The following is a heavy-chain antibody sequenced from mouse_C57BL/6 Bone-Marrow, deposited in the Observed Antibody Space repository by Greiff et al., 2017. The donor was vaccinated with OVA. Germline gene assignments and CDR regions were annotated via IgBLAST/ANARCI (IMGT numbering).Heavy chain of an antibody. CDR3: ARHGDYGSFFDY. CDR2: ISSGGSYT. V-gene: IGHV5-6*01. J-gene: IGHJ2*01. D-gene: IGHD1-1*01. Sequence: EVKVVESGGDLVKPGGSLKLSCAASGFTFSSYGMSWVRQTPDKRLEWVATISSGGSYTYYPDSVKGRFPISRDNDKNTLYLQMSSLKSEDTAMYYCARHGDYGSFFDYWGQGTTLTVSS. CDR1: GFTFSSYG.